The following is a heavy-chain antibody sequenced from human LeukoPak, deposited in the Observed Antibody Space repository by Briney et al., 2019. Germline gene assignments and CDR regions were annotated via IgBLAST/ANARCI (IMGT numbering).Heavy chain of an antibody. CDR3: ATERGILGASVGFDY. D-gene: IGHD1-26*01. V-gene: IGHV1-2*02. Sequence: ASVKVSCKASGYTFTGFYMHWVRQAPGQGLEWVGWINPHSGGKNYAQKFQGRVSMTRDTSISPAYMELSRLKSDDPAVYYCATERGILGASVGFDYWGQGTLVTVSS. CDR2: INPHSGGK. CDR1: GYTFTGFY. J-gene: IGHJ4*02.